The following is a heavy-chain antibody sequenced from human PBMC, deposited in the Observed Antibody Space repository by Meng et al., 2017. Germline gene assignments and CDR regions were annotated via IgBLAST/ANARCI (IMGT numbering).Heavy chain of an antibody. Sequence: GGSLRLSCAASGFTFSSYAMSWVRQAPGKGLEWVSAISGSGGSTYYADSVKGRFTISSDNSKNTLYLQMNSLRAEDTAVYYCAKDMGIYGLGADYWGQGTLVTVSS. CDR2: ISGSGGST. J-gene: IGHJ4*02. D-gene: IGHD2/OR15-2a*01. CDR1: GFTFSSYA. V-gene: IGHV3-23*01. CDR3: AKDMGIYGLGADY.